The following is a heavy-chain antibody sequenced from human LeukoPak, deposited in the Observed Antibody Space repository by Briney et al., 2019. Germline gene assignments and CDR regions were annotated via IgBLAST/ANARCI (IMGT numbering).Heavy chain of an antibody. D-gene: IGHD1-26*01. CDR2: ISYDGSNK. V-gene: IGHV3-30-3*01. Sequence: PGRSLRLSCAASGFTFSSYAMHWVRQALGKGLEWVAVISYDGSNKYYADSVKGRFTISRDNSKNTLYLQMNSLRAEDTAVYYCARDSGWELLNHYYYGMDVWGQGTTVTVSS. CDR1: GFTFSSYA. CDR3: ARDSGWELLNHYYYGMDV. J-gene: IGHJ6*02.